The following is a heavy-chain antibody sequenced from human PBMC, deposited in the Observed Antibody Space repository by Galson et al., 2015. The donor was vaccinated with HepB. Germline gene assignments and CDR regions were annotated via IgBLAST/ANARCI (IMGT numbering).Heavy chain of an antibody. CDR1: GGTFSSYA. CDR3: ARWTDSSGYRDAFDI. D-gene: IGHD3-22*01. J-gene: IGHJ3*02. CDR2: IIPIFGTA. V-gene: IGHV1-69*13. Sequence: SVKVSCKASGGTFSSYAISWVRQAPGQGLEWMGGIIPIFGTANYAQKFQGRVTITADESTSTAYMELSSLRSEDTAVYYCARWTDSSGYRDAFDIWGQGTMVTVSS.